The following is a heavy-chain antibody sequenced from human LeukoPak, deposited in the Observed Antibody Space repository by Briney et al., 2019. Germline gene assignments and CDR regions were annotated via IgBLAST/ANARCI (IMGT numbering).Heavy chain of an antibody. J-gene: IGHJ4*02. Sequence: GGSLRLSCAVSGFTFSDYAMSWVRQAPGKGLEWVLGISFSGRSTNYADSVKGRFIISRDNSNNTLYLQMNSLRAEDTAVYYCAKDREKAVGAAIFDHWGQGTLVTVSS. CDR1: GFTFSDYA. V-gene: IGHV3-23*01. D-gene: IGHD1-26*01. CDR2: ISFSGRST. CDR3: AKDREKAVGAAIFDH.